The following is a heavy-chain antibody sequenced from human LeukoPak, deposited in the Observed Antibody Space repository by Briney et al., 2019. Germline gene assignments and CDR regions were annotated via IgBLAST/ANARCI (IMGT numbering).Heavy chain of an antibody. J-gene: IGHJ4*02. CDR3: ARDRARADY. V-gene: IGHV3-21*01. CDR2: ISGSSSYI. CDR1: GFTFSSYS. D-gene: IGHD3-10*01. Sequence: GGSLRLSCAPSGFTFSSYSMNWVRQAPGKGLEWVSSISGSSSYIYYADSVKGRFTISRDNGKNSLYLQMNSLRAEDTAVYYCARDRARADYWGQGTLVTVSS.